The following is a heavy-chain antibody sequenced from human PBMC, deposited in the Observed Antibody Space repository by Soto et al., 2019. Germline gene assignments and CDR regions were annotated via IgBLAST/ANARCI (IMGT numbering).Heavy chain of an antibody. CDR2: IITIFGTA. CDR1: GGTFSSDA. CDR3: ERVNYYDCRGYCYIHYFDD. D-gene: IGHD3-22*01. Sequence: QVQLVQSGAEVTKTGSSVKVSCKSSGGTFSSDAISRVRQAPGQGLEMTVGIITIFGTANYEQKFRGSVTITADEGTSTAYRELSNLRSEDTAVYYCERVNYYDCRGYCYIHYFDDLGQGTLVTVSS. V-gene: IGHV1-69*01. J-gene: IGHJ4*02.